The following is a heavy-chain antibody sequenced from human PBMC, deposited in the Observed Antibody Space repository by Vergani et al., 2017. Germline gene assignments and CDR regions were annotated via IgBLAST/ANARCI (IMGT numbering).Heavy chain of an antibody. J-gene: IGHJ6*02. CDR3: AKDMEDRAGASYYYYYYGMDV. Sequence: QVHLVESGGGVVQPGGSLRLSCAASGFTFSSYGMHWVRQAPGKGLEWVAFIRYDGSNKYYADSVKGRFTISRDNSRNTLYLQMNSLRAEDTAVYYCAKDMEDRAGASYYYYYYGMDVWGQGTTVTVSS. CDR1: GFTFSSYG. CDR2: IRYDGSNK. V-gene: IGHV3-30*02. D-gene: IGHD1-26*01.